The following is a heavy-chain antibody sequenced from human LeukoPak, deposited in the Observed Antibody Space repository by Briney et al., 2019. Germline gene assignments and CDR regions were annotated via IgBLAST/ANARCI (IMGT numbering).Heavy chain of an antibody. D-gene: IGHD2-2*02. CDR3: ARDGCSSTSCHTYYYYYMDV. CDR1: GYTFTSYY. CDR2: INPSGGST. Sequence: ASVKVSCKASGYTFTSYYMHWVRQAPGQGLEWMGIINPSGGSTSYAQKLQGRVTMTRDTSTSTVYMELSSLRSEDTAVYYCARDGCSSTSCHTYYYYYMDVWGKGTTVTVSS. J-gene: IGHJ6*03. V-gene: IGHV1-46*01.